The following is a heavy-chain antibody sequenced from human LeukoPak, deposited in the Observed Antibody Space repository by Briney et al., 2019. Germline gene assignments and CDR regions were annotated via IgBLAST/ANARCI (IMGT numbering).Heavy chain of an antibody. CDR2: IYYSGST. J-gene: IGHJ3*02. V-gene: IGHV4-59*01. CDR1: GGSISSYY. CDR3: ARLGARDAFDI. D-gene: IGHD1-26*01. Sequence: SETLSLTCTVSGGSISSYYWSWIRQPPGKGLEWIGYIYYSGSTNYNPSLKSLVTISVDTSKNQFSLKLSSVTAADTAVYYCARLGARDAFDIWGQGTMVTVSS.